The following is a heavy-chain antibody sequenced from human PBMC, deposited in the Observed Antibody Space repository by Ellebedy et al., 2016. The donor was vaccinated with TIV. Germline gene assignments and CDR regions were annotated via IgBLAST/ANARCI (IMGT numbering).Heavy chain of an antibody. CDR2: MSGSTITT. J-gene: IGHJ3*02. Sequence: GGSLRLSCAASGFSFSSYSMNWVRQAPGKGLEWVSYMSGSTITTYYADSVKGRFTISRDTAKNSLYLQMNSLRAEDTAVYYCARDMAWGNERVIDAFDIWGQGTMVTVSS. D-gene: IGHD7-27*01. V-gene: IGHV3-48*04. CDR1: GFSFSSYS. CDR3: ARDMAWGNERVIDAFDI.